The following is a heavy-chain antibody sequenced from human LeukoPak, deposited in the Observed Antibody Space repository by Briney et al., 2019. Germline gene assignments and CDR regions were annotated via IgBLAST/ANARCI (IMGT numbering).Heavy chain of an antibody. V-gene: IGHV4-59*01. J-gene: IGHJ4*02. D-gene: IGHD6-19*01. CDR2: IYYSGSA. CDR1: GGSISSYY. Sequence: SETLSLTCTVSGGSISSYYWSWIRQPPGKGLEWIGYIYYSGSASYNPSLKSRVTISVDTSKKQFSLRLSSVTAADTAVYYCARVGYSSGWYDFDYWGQGTLVTVSS. CDR3: ARVGYSSGWYDFDY.